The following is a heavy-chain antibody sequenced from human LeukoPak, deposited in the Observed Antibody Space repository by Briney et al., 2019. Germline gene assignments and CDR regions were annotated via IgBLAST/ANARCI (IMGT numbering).Heavy chain of an antibody. D-gene: IGHD5-18*01. CDR2: IDQSGST. CDR1: GYSISHGYY. V-gene: IGHV4-38-2*01. Sequence: SETLSLTCAVSGYSISHGYYWGWIRQPPGKGPEWTGSIDQSGSTYYNPSLKSRLTISVDTSRNQFSLKLRFVTAADTAVYYCARGDFYNYGKPFDSWGQGIMVTVSS. CDR3: ARGDFYNYGKPFDS. J-gene: IGHJ4*02.